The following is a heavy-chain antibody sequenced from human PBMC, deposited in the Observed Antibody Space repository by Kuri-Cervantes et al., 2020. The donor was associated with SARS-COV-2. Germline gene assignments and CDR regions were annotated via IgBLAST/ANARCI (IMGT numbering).Heavy chain of an antibody. V-gene: IGHV4-39*01. CDR1: GGSISSGGYY. Sequence: GSLRLSCTVSGGSISSGGYYWGWIRQPPGKGLEFIGTIYYDGRTYYNTSLKSRVTISVDTSKNQFSLKLSSVTAADTAVYYCAGGYYYDSNGPVLRYYFDYWGQGTLVTVSS. J-gene: IGHJ4*02. D-gene: IGHD3-22*01. CDR2: IYYDGRT. CDR3: AGGYYYDSNGPVLRYYFDY.